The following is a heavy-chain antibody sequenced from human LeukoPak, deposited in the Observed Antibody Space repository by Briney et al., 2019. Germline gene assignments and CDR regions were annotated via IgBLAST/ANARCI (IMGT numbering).Heavy chain of an antibody. CDR2: IYYSGST. D-gene: IGHD1-26*01. V-gene: IGHV4-59*01. J-gene: IGHJ3*02. Sequence: PSETLSLTCTVSGGSISTYFWSWIRQPPGKGLEWIGYIYYSGSTNYNPSLKSRVTISLDTSKNQFSLKLSSVTAADTAVYYCARDLGLGADDAFDIWGQGTMVTVSS. CDR3: ARDLGLGADDAFDI. CDR1: GGSISTYF.